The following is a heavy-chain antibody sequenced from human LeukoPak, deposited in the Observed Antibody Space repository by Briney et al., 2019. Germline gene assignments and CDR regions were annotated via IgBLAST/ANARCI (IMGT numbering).Heavy chain of an antibody. CDR1: EDTFTNYY. J-gene: IGHJ4*02. CDR2: INPNGDRT. Sequence: ASVKVSCKASEDTFTNYYMHWVRQAPGQGLEWLGIINPNGDRTAYAQNFQGRVTMTRDTSISTAYMELISLTSDDTAVYYCARDRSSSAGDWGQGTLVTVSS. CDR3: ARDRSSSAGD. V-gene: IGHV1-46*01. D-gene: IGHD6-13*01.